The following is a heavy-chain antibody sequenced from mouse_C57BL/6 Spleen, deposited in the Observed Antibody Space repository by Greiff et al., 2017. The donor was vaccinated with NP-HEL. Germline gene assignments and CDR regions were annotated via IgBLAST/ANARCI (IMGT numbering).Heavy chain of an antibody. CDR1: GYTFTSYG. J-gene: IGHJ1*03. D-gene: IGHD1-1*01. CDR3: ARFLSLGITTVVPDWYFDV. CDR2: IYPRSGNT. Sequence: VQLQESGAELARPGASVKLSCKASGYTFTSYGISWVKQRTGQGLEWIGEIYPRSGNTYYNEKFKGKATLTADKSSSTAYMELRSLTSEDSAVYFCARFLSLGITTVVPDWYFDVWGKGTTVTVSS. V-gene: IGHV1-81*01.